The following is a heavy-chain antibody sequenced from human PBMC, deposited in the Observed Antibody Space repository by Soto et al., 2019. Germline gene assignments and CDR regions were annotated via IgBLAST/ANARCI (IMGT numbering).Heavy chain of an antibody. Sequence: QAHLVQSGGEVKKPGASVKVSCKASGYTFTMYGLSWVRQAPGQGPEWMGWTRADNGDVRYAEKFLGRLTMITVAAGNTAYMEPRSVSSDDTAVYYCASEDRIGYYLEIDYSGGGPLVTVYS. CDR2: TRADNGDV. J-gene: IGHJ4*01. CDR1: GYTFTMYG. CDR3: ASEDRIGYYLEIDY. D-gene: IGHD3-22*01. V-gene: IGHV1-18*04.